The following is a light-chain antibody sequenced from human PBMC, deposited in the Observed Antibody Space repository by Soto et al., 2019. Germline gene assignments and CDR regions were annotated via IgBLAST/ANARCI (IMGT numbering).Light chain of an antibody. Sequence: QSALTQPRSVSGSPGQSVTISCTGTSSDVGTYNSVSWYQQHPGKAPKLMIYDVNKRPSGVPDRFSGSMSGNTASLTISGLQADHEAAYHCSSYAGNYTLDFGGGTKLTVL. V-gene: IGLV2-11*01. CDR3: SSYAGNYTLD. CDR1: SSDVGTYNS. J-gene: IGLJ2*01. CDR2: DVN.